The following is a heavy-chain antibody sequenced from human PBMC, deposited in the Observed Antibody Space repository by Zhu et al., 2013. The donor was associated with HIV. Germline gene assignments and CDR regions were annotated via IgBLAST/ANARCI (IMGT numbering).Heavy chain of an antibody. CDR3: AKDGLVVPAAISKY. CDR1: GFTFSSYA. J-gene: IGHJ4*02. V-gene: IGHV3-23*01. CDR2: ISGSGGST. D-gene: IGHD2-2*01. Sequence: EVQLLESGGGLVQPGGSLRLSCAASGFTFSSYAMSWVRQAPGKGLEWVSAISGSGGSTYYADSVKGRFTISRDNSKNTLYLQMNSLRAEDTAVYYCAKDGLVVPAAISKYWGQGTLVTVS.